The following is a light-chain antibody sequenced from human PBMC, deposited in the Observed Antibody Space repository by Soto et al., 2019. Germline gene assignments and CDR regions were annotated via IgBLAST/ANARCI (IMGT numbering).Light chain of an antibody. J-gene: IGKJ1*01. CDR3: QQYSNWWS. CDR2: GAS. Sequence: EIVMTQSPATLSVSPGERATLSCRASQSINSNLAWYQQKPGQAPRLLIYGASTRATGVPARFSGSGSGTEFTLTISRLQSEDFALYYCQQYSNWWSFGQGTKVDIK. CDR1: QSINSN. V-gene: IGKV3-15*01.